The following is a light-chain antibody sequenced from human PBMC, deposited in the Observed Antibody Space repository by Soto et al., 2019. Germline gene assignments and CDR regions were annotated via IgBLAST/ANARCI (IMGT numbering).Light chain of an antibody. CDR3: QQYGSSLIT. CDR1: QSISSNQ. CDR2: VAS. V-gene: IGKV3-20*01. J-gene: IGKJ5*01. Sequence: EIVLTQSPGTLSLSPGERATLSCRASQSISSNQLAWYKQKPGQAPRLLIYVASNRASGIPDRFSGSGSGTDFTLTISKLEPEDFAVYYCQQYGSSLITFGQGTRLEIK.